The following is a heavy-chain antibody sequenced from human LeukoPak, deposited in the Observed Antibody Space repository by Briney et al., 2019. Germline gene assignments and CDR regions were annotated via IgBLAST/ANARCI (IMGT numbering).Heavy chain of an antibody. Sequence: PSGGSLRLSCAASGFTFSSYSMNWVRQAPGKGLEWVSYISSSSSTIYYADSVKGRFTISRDNAKNTLYLQMNSLRAEDTAVYYCASGTTVTAQRWYYFDYWGQGTLVTVPS. CDR2: ISSSSSTI. V-gene: IGHV3-48*01. D-gene: IGHD4-17*01. CDR1: GFTFSSYS. J-gene: IGHJ4*02. CDR3: ASGTTVTAQRWYYFDY.